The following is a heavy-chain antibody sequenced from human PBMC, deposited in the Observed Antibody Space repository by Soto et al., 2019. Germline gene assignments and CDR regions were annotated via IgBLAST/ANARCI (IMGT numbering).Heavy chain of an antibody. CDR2: IFYDGSHK. V-gene: IGHV3-33*01. CDR3: ARRRSTVTTPWFYHGMDV. Sequence: QVQLEASGGGVVQPGRSLRLSCTASGFAFSDYGMHWVRQAPGKGLEWVAIIFYDGSHKYYADSVKGRFTISRDNSRNTVELQMNSLRAEDTATDFCARRRSTVTTPWFYHGMDVWGRGTTVTVSS. J-gene: IGHJ6*02. D-gene: IGHD4-17*01. CDR1: GFAFSDYG.